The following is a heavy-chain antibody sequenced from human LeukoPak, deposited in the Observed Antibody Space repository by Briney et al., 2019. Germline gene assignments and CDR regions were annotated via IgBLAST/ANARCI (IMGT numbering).Heavy chain of an antibody. Sequence: GASVKVSCKASGYTFTSYGISWVRQAPGQGLEWMGWISAYNGNTNYAQKLLGRVTMTTDTSTSTAYMELRSLRSDDTAVYYCARDLPGYSSPWYGYWGQGTLVTVSS. CDR1: GYTFTSYG. CDR2: ISAYNGNT. CDR3: ARDLPGYSSPWYGY. J-gene: IGHJ4*02. D-gene: IGHD6-13*01. V-gene: IGHV1-18*04.